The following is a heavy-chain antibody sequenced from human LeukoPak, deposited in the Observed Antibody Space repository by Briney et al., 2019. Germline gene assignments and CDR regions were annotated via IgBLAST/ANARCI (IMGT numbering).Heavy chain of an antibody. CDR2: ISGSGGST. V-gene: IGHV3-23*01. CDR1: GFTFSSYA. Sequence: GGPLRLSCAASGFTFSSYAMSWVRQAPGKGLEWVSAISGSGGSTYYADSVKGRFTISRDNSKNTLYLQMNSLRAEDTAVYYCAKRPYSSSWYGFYGYWGQGTLVTVSS. J-gene: IGHJ4*02. CDR3: AKRPYSSSWYGFYGY. D-gene: IGHD6-13*01.